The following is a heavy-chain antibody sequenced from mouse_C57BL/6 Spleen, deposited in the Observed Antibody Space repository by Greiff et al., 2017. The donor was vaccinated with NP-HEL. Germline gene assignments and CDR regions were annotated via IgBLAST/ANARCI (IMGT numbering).Heavy chain of an antibody. D-gene: IGHD2-3*01. Sequence: VQLKESGGGLVKPGGSLKLSCAASGFTFSSYAMSWVRQTPEKRLEWVATISDGGSYTYYPDNVKGRFTISRDNAKNNLYLQMSHLKSEDTAMYYCARGYDGYSYYFDYWGQGTTLTVSS. CDR1: GFTFSSYA. CDR3: ARGYDGYSYYFDY. CDR2: ISDGGSYT. V-gene: IGHV5-4*01. J-gene: IGHJ2*01.